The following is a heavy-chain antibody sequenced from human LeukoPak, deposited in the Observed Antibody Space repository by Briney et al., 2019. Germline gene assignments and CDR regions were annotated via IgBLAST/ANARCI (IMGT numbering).Heavy chain of an antibody. CDR1: GGSISSHY. V-gene: IGHV4-59*11. CDR3: ARRSREIPAHKSYYFDY. Sequence: PSETLSLTCTVSGGSISSHYWSWIRQPPGKGLEWIGYIYYSGSTNYNPSLKSRVTISVDTSKNQFSLKLSSVTAADTAVYYCARRSREIPAHKSYYFDYRGQGTLVTVSS. D-gene: IGHD2-2*01. J-gene: IGHJ4*02. CDR2: IYYSGST.